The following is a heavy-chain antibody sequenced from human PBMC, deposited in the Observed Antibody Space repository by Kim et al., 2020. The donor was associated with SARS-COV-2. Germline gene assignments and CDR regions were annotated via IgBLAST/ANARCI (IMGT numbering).Heavy chain of an antibody. Sequence: ADAAKGQFTISRDNSTNTVYLQMNSLRAEVTAVYYCAKLVVVAAQYAFDIWGQGTMVTVSS. CDR3: AKLVVVAAQYAFDI. J-gene: IGHJ3*02. D-gene: IGHD2-15*01. V-gene: IGHV3-23*01.